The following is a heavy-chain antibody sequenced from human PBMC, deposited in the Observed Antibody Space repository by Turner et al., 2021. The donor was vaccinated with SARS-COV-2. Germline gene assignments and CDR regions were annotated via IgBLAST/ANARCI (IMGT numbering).Heavy chain of an antibody. V-gene: IGHV1-24*01. Sequence: QVQLVQSGAEEKKPGASVKVSCKVSGYTLTELSMHWVRQAPGKGLEWMGGFDPEDAETIYAQKFQGRVTMTEDTSTDTAYMELSSLRSEDTAVYYCATGYAYCGGDCSIHYWGQGTLVTVSS. CDR2: FDPEDAET. J-gene: IGHJ4*02. CDR3: ATGYAYCGGDCSIHY. CDR1: GYTLTELS. D-gene: IGHD2-21*02.